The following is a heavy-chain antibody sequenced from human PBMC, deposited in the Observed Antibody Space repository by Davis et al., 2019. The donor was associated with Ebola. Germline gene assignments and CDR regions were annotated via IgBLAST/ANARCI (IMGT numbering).Heavy chain of an antibody. J-gene: IGHJ6*04. V-gene: IGHV1-18*01. D-gene: IGHD6-13*01. CDR3: ARGASYLAAVATFGMDV. Sequence: ASVKVSCKPSGYSFTTYGLAWVRQAPGQGLEWMGWVATYNYKTDYAQKFQGRVTITADISTSTAYMELRDLKSDDTAVYYCARGASYLAAVATFGMDVWGKGTTVTVSS. CDR2: VATYNYKT. CDR1: GYSFTTYG.